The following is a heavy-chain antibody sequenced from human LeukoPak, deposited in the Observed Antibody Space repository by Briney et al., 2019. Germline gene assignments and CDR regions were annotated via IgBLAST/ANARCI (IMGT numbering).Heavy chain of an antibody. D-gene: IGHD3-22*01. CDR2: ISGSGSST. V-gene: IGHV3-23*01. Sequence: GVLRLSCAASGFTFSNYAMNWVRQAPGKGLKWVSGISGSGSSTYYADSVKGRFTISRDNSKNTLYLQVNSLRAEDTAVYYCARGQITLILGGQGTLVTVSS. J-gene: IGHJ4*02. CDR1: GFTFSNYA. CDR3: ARGQITLIL.